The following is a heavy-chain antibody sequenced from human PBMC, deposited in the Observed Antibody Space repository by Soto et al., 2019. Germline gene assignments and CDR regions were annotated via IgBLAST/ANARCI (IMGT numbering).Heavy chain of an antibody. CDR1: GFTFSNAW. Sequence: GGSLRLSCAASGFTFSNAWMNWVRQAPGKGLEWVGRIKSKTDGGTTDYAAPVKGRFTISRDDSKNTLYLQMNSLKTEDTAVYYCTTDHVLTYYCSGGSCYSSWPFDYWGQGTLVTVSS. V-gene: IGHV3-15*07. J-gene: IGHJ4*02. CDR3: TTDHVLTYYCSGGSCYSSWPFDY. D-gene: IGHD2-15*01. CDR2: IKSKTDGGTT.